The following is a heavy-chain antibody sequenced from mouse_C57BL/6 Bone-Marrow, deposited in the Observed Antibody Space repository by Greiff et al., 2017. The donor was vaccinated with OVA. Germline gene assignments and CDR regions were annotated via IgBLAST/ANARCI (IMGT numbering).Heavy chain of an antibody. CDR1: VYTFTIYV. CDR2: IYLGNGYT. J-gene: IGHJ3*01. V-gene: IGHV1-58*01. CDR3: ARENAD. Sequence: EVQLQQSGAELVRPGSSVKMSRKTSVYTFTIYVINWVKQRPGQGLEWIGYIYLGNGYTEYNEKFKGKATLTSDTTSSTAYMQLSSLTSEDSAIYCCARENADWGQGTLVTVSA.